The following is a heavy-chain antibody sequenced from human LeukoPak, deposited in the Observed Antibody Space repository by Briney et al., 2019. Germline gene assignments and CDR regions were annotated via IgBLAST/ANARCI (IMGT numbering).Heavy chain of an antibody. Sequence: QPGGSLRLSGAASGFTFSSYSMTWVRQAPGKGLEWVSYISSSSSTIYYADSVKGRFTVSRDNAKNSLYLQMNSLRDEDTAVYYCARDAHYLYYYGSGSYSHAFDIWGQGTMVTVSS. CDR3: ARDAHYLYYYGSGSYSHAFDI. V-gene: IGHV3-48*02. CDR2: ISSSSSTI. CDR1: GFTFSSYS. D-gene: IGHD3-10*01. J-gene: IGHJ3*02.